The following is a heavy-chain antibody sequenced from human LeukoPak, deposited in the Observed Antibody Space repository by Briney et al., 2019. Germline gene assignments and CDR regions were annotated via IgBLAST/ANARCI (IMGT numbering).Heavy chain of an antibody. CDR1: GFTFSSYW. J-gene: IGHJ6*03. CDR3: ARMAAHYYYYYYMDV. CDR2: IKQDGSEK. V-gene: IGHV3-7*01. Sequence: GGSLRLSCAASGFTFSSYWMSWVRQAPGKGLEWVANIKQDGSEKYYVDSVKGRFTISRDNAKNSLYLQMNSLRAEDTAVYYCARMAAHYYYYYYMDVWGKGTTVTVSS. D-gene: IGHD6-13*01.